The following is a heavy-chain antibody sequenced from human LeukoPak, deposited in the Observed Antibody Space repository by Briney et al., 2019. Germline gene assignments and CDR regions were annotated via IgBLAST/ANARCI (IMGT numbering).Heavy chain of an antibody. CDR3: AKIPYGDYVLDYYYYMDV. V-gene: IGHV3-23*01. Sequence: LPGGSLRLSCAASGFTFSSYAMSWVRQAPGKGLEWVSTISGSGDTTYYADSVKGRFTISRDNSKNTLYLQMNSLRAEDTAVYYCAKIPYGDYVLDYYYYMDVWGKGTTVTISS. J-gene: IGHJ6*03. CDR2: ISGSGDTT. CDR1: GFTFSSYA. D-gene: IGHD4-17*01.